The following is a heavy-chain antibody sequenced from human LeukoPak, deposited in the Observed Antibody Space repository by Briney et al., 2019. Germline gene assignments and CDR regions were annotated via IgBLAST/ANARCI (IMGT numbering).Heavy chain of an antibody. CDR3: ARGRHSGCYFDY. V-gene: IGHV4-59*12. J-gene: IGHJ4*02. Sequence: SETLSLTCTVSGGSISSYYWSWIRQPPGKGLEWIGYIYYSGSTNYNPSLKSRVTISVDTSKNQFSLKLSSVTAADTAVYYCARGRHSGCYFDYWGQGTLVTVSS. CDR1: GGSISSYY. CDR2: IYYSGST. D-gene: IGHD5-12*01.